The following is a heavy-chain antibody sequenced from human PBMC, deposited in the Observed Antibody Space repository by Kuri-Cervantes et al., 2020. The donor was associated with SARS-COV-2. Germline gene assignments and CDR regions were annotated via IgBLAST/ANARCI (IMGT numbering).Heavy chain of an antibody. CDR2: IRQDGSEK. CDR3: ARVQLGFWSRFDP. J-gene: IGHJ5*02. D-gene: IGHD3-3*01. V-gene: IGHV3-7*01. CDR1: GFTFSSYW. Sequence: GESLKISCAASGFTFSSYWMSWVRPAPGKGLEWVANIRQDGSEKYYVDSVKGRFTISRDNAKNSLYLQMSNLRAEDTAIYYCARVQLGFWSRFDPWGQGTLVTVSS.